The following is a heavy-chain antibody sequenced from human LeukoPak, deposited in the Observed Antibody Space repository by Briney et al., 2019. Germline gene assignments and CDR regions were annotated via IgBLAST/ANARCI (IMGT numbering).Heavy chain of an antibody. V-gene: IGHV3-15*01. CDR2: IKSKTDGGTT. CDR3: TTEAMVRGVQGY. J-gene: IGHJ4*02. Sequence: GGSLRLSCAASGFTFSNAWMSWVRQAPGKGLEWVGRIKSKTDGGTTDYAAAVKGRFTISRDDSKNTLYLQMNSLKTEDTAVYYCTTEAMVRGVQGYWGQGTLVTVSS. D-gene: IGHD3-10*01. CDR1: GFTFSNAW.